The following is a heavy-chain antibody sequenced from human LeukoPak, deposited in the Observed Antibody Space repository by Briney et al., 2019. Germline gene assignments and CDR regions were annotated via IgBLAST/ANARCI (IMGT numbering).Heavy chain of an antibody. CDR2: IYYSGST. J-gene: IGHJ5*02. V-gene: IGHV4-30-4*07. CDR3: ARALYYDFWSGYQNWFDP. Sequence: SQTLSLTCAVSGGSISSGGYSWSWIRQPPGKGLEWIGYIYYSGSTNYNPSLKSRVTISVDTSKNQFSLKLSSVTAADTAVYYCARALYYDFWSGYQNWFDPWGQGTLVTVSS. D-gene: IGHD3-3*01. CDR1: GGSISSGGYS.